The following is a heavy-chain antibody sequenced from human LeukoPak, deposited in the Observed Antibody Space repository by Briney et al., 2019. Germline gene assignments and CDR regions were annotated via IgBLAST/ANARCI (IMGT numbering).Heavy chain of an antibody. D-gene: IGHD6-19*01. V-gene: IGHV3-23*01. Sequence: GGSLRLSCAASGFTFSNYAMRWVRQAPGKGLEWVSGISGSGDSTYYADSVKGRFTISRDNSKNTLYLQMNSLRAEDTAVYYCARRSGTAVAGAFDYWGQGTLVTVSS. J-gene: IGHJ4*02. CDR2: ISGSGDST. CDR1: GFTFSNYA. CDR3: ARRSGTAVAGAFDY.